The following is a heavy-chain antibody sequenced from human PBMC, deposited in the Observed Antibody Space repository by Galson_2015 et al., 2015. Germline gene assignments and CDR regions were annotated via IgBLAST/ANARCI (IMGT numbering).Heavy chain of an antibody. D-gene: IGHD6-19*01. Sequence: SLRLSCAASEFSFRNYWLNWVRQAPGKGLEWVATIKHDGREKYYVDSVKGRFTISRDNAANLMYLQMNGLRAGDSAVYYCVAGIGWLPDYWGQGTRVTVSS. J-gene: IGHJ4*02. CDR3: VAGIGWLPDY. CDR2: IKHDGREK. CDR1: EFSFRNYW. V-gene: IGHV3-7*01.